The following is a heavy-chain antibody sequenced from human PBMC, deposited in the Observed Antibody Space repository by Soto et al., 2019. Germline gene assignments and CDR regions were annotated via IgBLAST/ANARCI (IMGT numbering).Heavy chain of an antibody. CDR1: GFTISSYA. D-gene: IGHD3-3*01. CDR3: AKMKAPTTIFGVADYYYYGMDV. J-gene: IGHJ6*02. V-gene: IGHV3-23*01. Sequence: GGSLRLSCAASGFTISSYAMSWVRQAPGKGLEWVSAISGSGGSTYYADSVKGRFTISRDNSKNTLYLQMNSLRAEDTAVYYCAKMKAPTTIFGVADYYYYGMDVWGQGTTVTVSS. CDR2: ISGSGGST.